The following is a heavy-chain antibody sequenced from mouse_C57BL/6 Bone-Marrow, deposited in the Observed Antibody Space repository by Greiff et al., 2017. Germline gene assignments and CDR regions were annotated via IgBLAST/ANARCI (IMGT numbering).Heavy chain of an antibody. V-gene: IGHV14-4*01. CDR3: TVYNGYYEAY. Sequence: VQLQQSGAELVRPGASVKLSCTASGFNIKDDYMHWVKQRPEQGLEWIGWIDPENGDTEYASKFQGKATITADPSSNTAYLQLSSLTSEDTAVYYCTVYNGYYEAYWGQGTLVTVSA. CDR1: GFNIKDDY. J-gene: IGHJ3*01. D-gene: IGHD2-3*01. CDR2: IDPENGDT.